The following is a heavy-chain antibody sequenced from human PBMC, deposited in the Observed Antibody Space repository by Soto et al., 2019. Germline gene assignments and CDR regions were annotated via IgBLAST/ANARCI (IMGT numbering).Heavy chain of an antibody. CDR2: IIPIFDIP. D-gene: IGHD2-2*01. V-gene: IGHV1-69*02. CDR1: GGTFRSNT. J-gene: IGHJ3*02. Sequence: QVQLVQSGAEVKKPGSSVKVSCKASGGTFRSNTISWVRQAPGQGPEWMGRIIPIFDIPNHAQWLQGRVTITADKSTSTAYMELSGLRSDDTAVYYCAMGLGDCSSPNCYRAFDIWGQGTMVTVSS. CDR3: AMGLGDCSSPNCYRAFDI.